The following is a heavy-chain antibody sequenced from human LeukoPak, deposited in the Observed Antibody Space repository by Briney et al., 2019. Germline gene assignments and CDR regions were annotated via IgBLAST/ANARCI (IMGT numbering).Heavy chain of an antibody. V-gene: IGHV3-11*04. CDR2: ITTSGSTT. CDR1: GFTFTDYY. CDR3: AREAQVVPAAIGDYYYGMDV. Sequence: GGSLRLSCTASGFTFTDYYMSWIRQAPGTGLEWVSYITTSGSTTLYADSVKGRFTISRDNAKNSLYLQMNSLRAEDTAVYYCAREAQVVPAAIGDYYYGMDVWGQGTTVTVSS. D-gene: IGHD2-2*02. J-gene: IGHJ6*02.